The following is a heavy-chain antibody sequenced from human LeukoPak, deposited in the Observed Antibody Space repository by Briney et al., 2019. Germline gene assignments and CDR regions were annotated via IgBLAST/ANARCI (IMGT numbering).Heavy chain of an antibody. Sequence: GGSLRLSCAASGFTFSSYAMSWVRQAPGKGLEWVSAISGSGGSTYYADSVKGRFTISRDNSKSTLYLQMNSLRAEDTAVDYCAKAGLGSSSWCSDWGQGTLVTVSS. CDR1: GFTFSSYA. J-gene: IGHJ4*02. CDR2: ISGSGGST. V-gene: IGHV3-23*01. CDR3: AKAGLGSSSWCSD. D-gene: IGHD6-13*01.